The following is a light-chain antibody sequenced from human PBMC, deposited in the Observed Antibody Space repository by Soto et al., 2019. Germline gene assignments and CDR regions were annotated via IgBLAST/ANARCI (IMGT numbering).Light chain of an antibody. V-gene: IGKV1-9*01. CDR2: GAV. J-gene: IGKJ3*01. CDR3: QQLNNFPPFT. CDR1: QGISNY. Sequence: IQLTQSPSSLSASIGDRVTITCRASQGISNYLAWYQQKPGKAPKLLIYGAVTLQSGVPSRFSGSGSGTDFTLTISRLQPDDLATYYCQQLNNFPPFTFGPGTNVALK.